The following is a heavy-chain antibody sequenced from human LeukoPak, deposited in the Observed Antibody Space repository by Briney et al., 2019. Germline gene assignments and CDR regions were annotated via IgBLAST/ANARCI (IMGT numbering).Heavy chain of an antibody. D-gene: IGHD1-1*01. J-gene: IGHJ4*02. Sequence: ASVKVSCKASGYTFTGYYIHWVRQAPGQGLEWMGWINPNSGGTNYAQKFQGRVTMTRDTSISTAYMELSRLRSDDTAVYYCARRYNWSIGGFDYWGQGTLVTVSS. CDR1: GYTFTGYY. V-gene: IGHV1-2*02. CDR3: ARRYNWSIGGFDY. CDR2: INPNSGGT.